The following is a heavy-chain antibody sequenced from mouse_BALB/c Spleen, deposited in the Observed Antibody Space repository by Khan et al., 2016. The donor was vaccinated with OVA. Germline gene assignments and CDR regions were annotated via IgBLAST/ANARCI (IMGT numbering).Heavy chain of an antibody. V-gene: IGHV1-31*01. D-gene: IGHD2-2*01. J-gene: IGHJ3*01. Sequence: VRLQQSGPELMKPGASVMISCKASGYSFTSYYIHWVMESHGKSLEWIGYIDPFSGDTTYNQKFKGKATLTVDKSSSTAYILLSNLTSEDSAVYYCTRHGYVAWFTYWGQGTLVTVSA. CDR2: IDPFSGDT. CDR3: TRHGYVAWFTY. CDR1: GYSFTSYY.